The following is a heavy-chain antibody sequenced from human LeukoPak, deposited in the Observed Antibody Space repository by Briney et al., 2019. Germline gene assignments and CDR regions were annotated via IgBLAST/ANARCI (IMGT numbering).Heavy chain of an antibody. V-gene: IGHV4-39*01. D-gene: IGHD6-19*01. J-gene: IGHJ6*02. CDR1: GGSISSSSYY. CDR2: IYYSGST. CDR3: VTIAVAGPYYYYGMDV. Sequence: SETLSLTCTVSGGSISSSSYYWGWIRQPPGKGLEWIGSIYYSGSTYYNPSLKSRVTISVDTSKNQFSLKLSSVTAADTAVYYCVTIAVAGPYYYYGMDVWGQGTTVTVSS.